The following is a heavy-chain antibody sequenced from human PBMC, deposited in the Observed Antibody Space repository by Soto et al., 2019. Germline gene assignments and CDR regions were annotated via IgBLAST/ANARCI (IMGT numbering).Heavy chain of an antibody. CDR2: INSDGTGT. CDR3: AGDSSGYSYDAFDI. CDR1: RFTCSTYW. J-gene: IGHJ3*02. Sequence: PXGSLRRSFEASRFTCSTYWMPWVCQAPGKGLVWVSRINSDGTGTSYADSVKGRITISRDNAKNTLYLQMNSLRSEDTAVYYCAGDSSGYSYDAFDIWGQGTMVTVSS. D-gene: IGHD3-22*01. V-gene: IGHV3-74*01.